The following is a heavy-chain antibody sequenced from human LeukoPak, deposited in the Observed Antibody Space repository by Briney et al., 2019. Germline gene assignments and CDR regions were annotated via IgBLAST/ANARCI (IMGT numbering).Heavy chain of an antibody. V-gene: IGHV3-30*04. Sequence: GGSLRLSCAASGFTFSSYAMHWVRQAPGKGLEWVAVISYDGSNKYYADSVKGRFTISRDNSKNTLYLQMNSLRAEDTAVYYCARDVRSGWGKNWFDPWGQGPLVTVSS. D-gene: IGHD6-19*01. CDR3: ARDVRSGWGKNWFDP. CDR1: GFTFSSYA. CDR2: ISYDGSNK. J-gene: IGHJ5*02.